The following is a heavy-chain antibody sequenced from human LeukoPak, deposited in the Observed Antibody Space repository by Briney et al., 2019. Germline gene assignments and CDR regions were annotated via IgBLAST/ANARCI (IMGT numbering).Heavy chain of an antibody. CDR3: ARDIPGVGATDC. CDR1: GFTFSSYG. Sequence: GGTLRLSCAASGFTFSSYGIHWVRQAPGKGLEWVAVISYDGSNKYYADSVKGRFTISRDNSKNTLYLHMNSLRAEDTAVYYCARDIPGVGATDCWGQGTLVTVSS. CDR2: ISYDGSNK. D-gene: IGHD1-26*01. J-gene: IGHJ4*02. V-gene: IGHV3-30*03.